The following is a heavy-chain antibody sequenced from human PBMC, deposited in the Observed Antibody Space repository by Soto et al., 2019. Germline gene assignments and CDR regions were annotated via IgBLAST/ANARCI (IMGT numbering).Heavy chain of an antibody. CDR1: GFTFSSYS. CDR2: ISSSSSTI. CDR3: ARVGYCSSTSCYDPIDY. J-gene: IGHJ4*02. V-gene: IGHV3-48*01. Sequence: GGSLRLSCAASGFTFSSYSMNWVRQAPGKGLEWVSYISSSSSTIYYADSVKGRFTISRDNAKNSLYLQMNSLRAEDTAVYYCARVGYCSSTSCYDPIDYWGQGTLVTVSS. D-gene: IGHD2-2*01.